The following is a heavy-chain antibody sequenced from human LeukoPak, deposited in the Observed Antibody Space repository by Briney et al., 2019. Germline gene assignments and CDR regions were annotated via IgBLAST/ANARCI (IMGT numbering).Heavy chain of an antibody. CDR3: ARGNSGYDYAFDI. Sequence: SETLSLTCTVSGGSISSNNWWSWVRLPPGKGLEWIGFIYSSGSTNYNPSLKSRVTISLDTSKNQFSLRVSSVTSADTAVYYCARGNSGYDYAFDIWGQGTMVTVSS. CDR1: GGSISSNNW. CDR2: IYSSGST. V-gene: IGHV4-4*02. D-gene: IGHD5-12*01. J-gene: IGHJ3*02.